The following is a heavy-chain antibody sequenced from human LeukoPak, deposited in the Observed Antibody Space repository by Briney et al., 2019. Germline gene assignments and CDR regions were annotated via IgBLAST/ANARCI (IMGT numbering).Heavy chain of an antibody. CDR1: GGTFSSYA. D-gene: IGHD3-16*02. J-gene: IGHJ5*02. Sequence: SVKVSCKASGGTFSSYAISWVRQAPGQGREWMGGIIPIFGTANYAQKFQGRVTITADESTSTAYMELSSLRSEDTAVYYCARGNGYLSYNWFDPWGQGTLVTVSS. V-gene: IGHV1-69*13. CDR3: ARGNGYLSYNWFDP. CDR2: IIPIFGTA.